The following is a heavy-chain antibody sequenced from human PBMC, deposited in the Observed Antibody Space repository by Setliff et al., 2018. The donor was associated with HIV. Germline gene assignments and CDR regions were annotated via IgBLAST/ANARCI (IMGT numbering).Heavy chain of an antibody. V-gene: IGHV5-51*01. J-gene: IGHJ4*02. Sequence: GESLKISCKGSGYTFTSYWIAWVRQMPGKGLEWMGIIYPGDSDTRYSPSFQGQVTISADKSISTAYLQWSSLKASDTAMYYCATSPLGYCSGGSCSHYFDYWGPGTLVTVS. D-gene: IGHD2-15*01. CDR3: ATSPLGYCSGGSCSHYFDY. CDR2: IYPGDSDT. CDR1: GYTFTSYW.